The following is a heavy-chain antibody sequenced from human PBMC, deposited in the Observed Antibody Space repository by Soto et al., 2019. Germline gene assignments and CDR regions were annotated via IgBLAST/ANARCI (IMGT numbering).Heavy chain of an antibody. D-gene: IGHD3-3*01. Sequence: QVQLQQSGPGLVKPSETLSLTCTVSGGSISNYYWSWIRQTAGKGLEWIGRISSSGSTNYNPSLKSRVTRSIDTSEKQFSLNLRSVTAADTAVYYCARDATILTRAMDVWGQGTTVTVSS. J-gene: IGHJ6*02. CDR1: GGSISNYY. CDR3: ARDATILTRAMDV. V-gene: IGHV4-4*07. CDR2: ISSSGST.